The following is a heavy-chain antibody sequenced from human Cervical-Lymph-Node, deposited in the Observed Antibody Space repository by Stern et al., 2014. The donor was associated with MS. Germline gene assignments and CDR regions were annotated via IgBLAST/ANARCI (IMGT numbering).Heavy chain of an antibody. CDR1: GYTFTSYY. CDR2: INPGGGST. CDR3: ASYGTAATVTPYYYGMDV. Sequence: VQLVESGAEVKKPGASVKVSCKTSGYTFTSYYIHWVRQAPGQGLEWVGVINPGGGSTSYAQKFQGRVTMTRDTSTSTVYVDLSGLRSEDAAVYYCASYGTAATVTPYYYGMDVWGQGTTVTVSS. D-gene: IGHD6-13*01. V-gene: IGHV1-46*01. J-gene: IGHJ6*02.